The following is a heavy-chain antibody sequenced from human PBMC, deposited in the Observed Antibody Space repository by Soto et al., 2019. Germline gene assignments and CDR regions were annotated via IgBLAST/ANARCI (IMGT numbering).Heavy chain of an antibody. CDR2: ISYDGSNK. Sequence: GGSLRLSCAASGFTFSSYAMHWVRQAPGKRLEWVAVISYDGSNKYYAHPLNGRFTISRDTPKHTLHLQMSSLSSEDKEVYYCARDSSNWYSDYWSQGTLVTVSS. J-gene: IGHJ4*02. D-gene: IGHD6-13*01. V-gene: IGHV3-30-3*01. CDR1: GFTFSSYA. CDR3: ARDSSNWYSDY.